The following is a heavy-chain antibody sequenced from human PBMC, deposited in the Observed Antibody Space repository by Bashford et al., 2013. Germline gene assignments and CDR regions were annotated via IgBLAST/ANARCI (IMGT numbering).Heavy chain of an antibody. J-gene: IGHJ6*02. CDR2: VLYGGTP. Sequence: SETLSLTCTVSGDSFSKEPYSWGWVRQPPGKGLEWIGSVLYGGTPYYNPSLMSRVTISTDTSKNVFSLRLTSVTAADTGLYYCAREGTAPHLSSYGLDVWGQGTTVTVSS. D-gene: IGHD1-7*01. V-gene: IGHV4-39*02. CDR1: GDSFSKEPYS. CDR3: AREGTAPHLSSYGLDV.